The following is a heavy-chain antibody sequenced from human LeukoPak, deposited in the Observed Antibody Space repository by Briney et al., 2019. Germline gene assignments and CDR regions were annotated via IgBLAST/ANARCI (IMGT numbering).Heavy chain of an antibody. J-gene: IGHJ4*02. Sequence: GESLKISCKGSGYSFTSYWIGWVRQMPGKGLEWMGIIYPGDSDTRYSPSFQGQVTISADKSISTAYLQWSSLKASDTTMYYCARASAPGYSSGWYGRRNDYWGQGTLVTVSS. D-gene: IGHD6-19*01. CDR3: ARASAPGYSSGWYGRRNDY. CDR1: GYSFTSYW. V-gene: IGHV5-51*01. CDR2: IYPGDSDT.